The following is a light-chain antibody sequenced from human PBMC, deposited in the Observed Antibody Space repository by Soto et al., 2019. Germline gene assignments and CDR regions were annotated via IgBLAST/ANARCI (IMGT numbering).Light chain of an antibody. CDR1: QSVSSTY. V-gene: IGKV3-20*01. Sequence: ELMLTQSPCTLSLSPGDRATLSCRASQSVSSTYLAWYQQRPGQAPRLLIYSSSSRASGIPDRFSGSGSGTDFTLTISRLEPEDFAVYYCQQYRTSPPTWTFGQGTKVDIK. J-gene: IGKJ1*01. CDR3: QQYRTSPPTWT. CDR2: SSS.